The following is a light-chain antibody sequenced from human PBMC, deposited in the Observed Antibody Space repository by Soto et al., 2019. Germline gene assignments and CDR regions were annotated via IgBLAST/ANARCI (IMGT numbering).Light chain of an antibody. CDR3: QQYNSYPWT. CDR2: EAS. V-gene: IGKV1-5*03. J-gene: IGKJ1*01. Sequence: DIQMTQSPSTLSAPVGDRVTITCRASQSSGSWLAWYQQKPGKATKLLICEASTLESGAPSRFSGSGSGTEFTLTISSLQPDDFATYYCQQYNSYPWTFGQGTKVDIK. CDR1: QSSGSW.